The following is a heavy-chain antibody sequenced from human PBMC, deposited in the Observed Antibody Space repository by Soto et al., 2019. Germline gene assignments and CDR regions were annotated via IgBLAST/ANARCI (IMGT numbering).Heavy chain of an antibody. J-gene: IGHJ4*02. V-gene: IGHV3-7*03. CDR1: GFTFSSYW. Sequence: GGSLRLSCAASGFTFSSYWMSWVRQAPGRGLEWMANIKYDGSEKYYVDSVKGRLTISRDNAKNSLYLQMNSLRAEETAVYYCESRPPKDSRTDYWGQGTLVTVSS. D-gene: IGHD3-22*01. CDR2: IKYDGSEK. CDR3: ESRPPKDSRTDY.